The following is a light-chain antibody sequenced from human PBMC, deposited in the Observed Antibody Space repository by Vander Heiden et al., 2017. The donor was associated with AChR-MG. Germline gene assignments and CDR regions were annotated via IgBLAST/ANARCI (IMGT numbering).Light chain of an antibody. CDR1: QSVSSSY. Sequence: IVLTQSPGTPSLSPGERATPSCRASQSVSSSYVAWYQHRPGQAPRLLNDGTSSRATGIPDRVSGSGSGAYFTLTSSRLEPEDVAVYCRQQYKSAPPTFGEGTKVEIK. J-gene: IGKJ4*01. CDR3: QQYKSAPPT. CDR2: GTS. V-gene: IGKV3-20*01.